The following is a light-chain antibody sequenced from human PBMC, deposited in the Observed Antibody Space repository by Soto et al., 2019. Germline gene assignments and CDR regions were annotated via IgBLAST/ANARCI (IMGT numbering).Light chain of an antibody. Sequence: DIQLTQSPSSLSASVGERVTITCRASQSIGGSFAWYQQKPGKAPSLLIYAASTLQSGIPSRFSGSGSGTEFTLTISSLQTEDFAAYYCQQHNSYPLTFGPGTKVDIK. CDR1: QSIGGS. V-gene: IGKV1-9*01. J-gene: IGKJ3*01. CDR3: QQHNSYPLT. CDR2: AAS.